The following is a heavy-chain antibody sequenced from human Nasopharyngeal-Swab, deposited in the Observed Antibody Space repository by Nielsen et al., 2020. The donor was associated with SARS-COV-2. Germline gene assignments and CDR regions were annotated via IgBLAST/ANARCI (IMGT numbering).Heavy chain of an antibody. J-gene: IGHJ4*02. D-gene: IGHD4-23*01. Sequence: GVLKISCAASGFTFRTYTMHWVRQAPGKGLEWVSSITSTSSNMYYADSLKGRFTISRDNAKSSLYLQVNSLRAEDTAVYYCSNGRWSTRLFDSWGQGTLVTVSS. CDR2: ITSTSSNM. CDR1: GFTFRTYT. V-gene: IGHV3-21*01. CDR3: SNGRWSTRLFDS.